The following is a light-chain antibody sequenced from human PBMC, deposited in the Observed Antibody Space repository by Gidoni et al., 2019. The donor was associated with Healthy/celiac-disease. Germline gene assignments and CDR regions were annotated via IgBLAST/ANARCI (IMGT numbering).Light chain of an antibody. CDR3: QQRSNWPPLT. V-gene: IGKV3-11*01. Sequence: EMVLTQSPATLSLSPGEGATLSCRASRSVSSYLAWFQQKPGQAPRLLIYDPSNRATGIPARFSGSGSGTDFTLTISCLEPEDFAVYYCQQRSNWPPLTFGGGTKVEI. CDR1: RSVSSY. CDR2: DPS. J-gene: IGKJ4*01.